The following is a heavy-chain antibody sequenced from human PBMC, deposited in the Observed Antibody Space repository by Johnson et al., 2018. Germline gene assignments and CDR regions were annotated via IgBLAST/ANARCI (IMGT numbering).Heavy chain of an antibody. Sequence: QVQLQEAGPGLVEASETLSLSCAVSGGSINFYYWNWIRQPPGKGLEWIGFIYYTGTTKYNPSLKSRVTMSSDTSKNKLSHKLSSVTAADTAGYYCARDSGYSDSSGFSLDAFDIWGQGTMVTVSS. V-gene: IGHV4-59*01. CDR3: ARDSGYSDSSGFSLDAFDI. J-gene: IGHJ3*02. CDR1: GGSINFYY. D-gene: IGHD3-22*01. CDR2: IYYTGTT.